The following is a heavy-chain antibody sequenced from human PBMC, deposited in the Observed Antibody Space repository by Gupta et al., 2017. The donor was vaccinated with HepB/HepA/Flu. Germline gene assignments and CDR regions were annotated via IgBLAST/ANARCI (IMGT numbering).Heavy chain of an antibody. CDR3: ARVRARITIFEGGRKRQAAFAI. Sequence: QVQLQESGPGLVKPSETLSLTCTVLGGSISSYYWSWIRQPPGKGLEWIGYIYDSGSTNYNTSLKSRVNIAVDTSKNQFSLKLSSVTAADTAVYYCARVRARITIFEGGRKRQAAFAIWGQGTMVTVFS. V-gene: IGHV4-59*01. CDR2: IYDSGST. CDR1: GGSISSYY. J-gene: IGHJ3*02. D-gene: IGHD3-3*01.